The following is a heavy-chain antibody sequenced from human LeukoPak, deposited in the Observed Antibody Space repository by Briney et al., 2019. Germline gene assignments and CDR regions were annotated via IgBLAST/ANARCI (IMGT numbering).Heavy chain of an antibody. D-gene: IGHD6-13*01. CDR2: INHSGST. J-gene: IGHJ5*02. CDR1: GGSFSGYY. V-gene: IGHV4-34*01. CDR3: ARERGAAAANWFDP. Sequence: PSETLSLTCAVYGGSFSGYYWSWIRQPPGKGLEWIGEINHSGSTNYNPSLKSRVTISVDTSKNQFSLKLSSVTAADTAVYYCARERGAAAANWFDPWGQGTPVTVSS.